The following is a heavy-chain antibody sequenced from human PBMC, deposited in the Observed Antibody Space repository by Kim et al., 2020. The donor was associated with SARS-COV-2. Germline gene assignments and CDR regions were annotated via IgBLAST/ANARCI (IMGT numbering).Heavy chain of an antibody. Sequence: GESLKISCKGSGYSFTSYWISWVRQMPGKGLEWMGRIDPSDSYTNYSPSFQGHVTISADKSISTAYLQWSRLKASDTAMYYWARRGPGSSSSAEYWGQGTLVTVSS. J-gene: IGHJ4*02. CDR1: GYSFTSYW. CDR3: ARRGPGSSSSAEY. V-gene: IGHV5-10-1*01. CDR2: IDPSDSYT. D-gene: IGHD6-6*01.